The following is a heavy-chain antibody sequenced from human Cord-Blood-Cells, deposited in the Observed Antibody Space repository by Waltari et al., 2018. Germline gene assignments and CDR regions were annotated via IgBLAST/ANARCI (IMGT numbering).Heavy chain of an antibody. CDR2: IKQDGSEK. Sequence: EVQLVESGGGLVQPGGSLRLSCAASGFTFSSYWMSWVRQAPGKGLEWVANIKQDGSEKYYVDSVKGRFTISRDNAKNSLYLQMNSLRAEDTAVYYCARDFAPTPYSSGWYYFDYWGQGTLVTVSS. V-gene: IGHV3-7*01. D-gene: IGHD6-19*01. J-gene: IGHJ4*02. CDR1: GFTFSSYW. CDR3: ARDFAPTPYSSGWYYFDY.